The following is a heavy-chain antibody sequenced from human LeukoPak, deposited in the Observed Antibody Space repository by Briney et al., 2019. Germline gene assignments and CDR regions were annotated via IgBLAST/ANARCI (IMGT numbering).Heavy chain of an antibody. Sequence: SSVKVSCKASGGTFSSYAISWVRQAPGQGLEWMGGIIPIFGTANYAQKFQGRVTITADESTSAAYMELSSLRSEDTAVYYCAGSTVTRLAEYFQHWGQGTLVTVSS. CDR1: GGTFSSYA. CDR3: AGSTVTRLAEYFQH. V-gene: IGHV1-69*01. J-gene: IGHJ1*01. D-gene: IGHD4-17*01. CDR2: IIPIFGTA.